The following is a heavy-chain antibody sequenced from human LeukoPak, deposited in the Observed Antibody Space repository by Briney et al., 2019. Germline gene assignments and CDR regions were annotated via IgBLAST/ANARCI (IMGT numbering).Heavy chain of an antibody. CDR1: GGSVSSGSYY. V-gene: IGHV4-61*01. J-gene: IGHJ4*02. Sequence: SETLSLTCTVSGGSVSSGSYYWSWIRQPPGKGLEWIGYIYYSGSTNYNPSLKSRVTISVDTSKNQFSLKLSSVTAADTAVYYCARGNWGKTYYDSSGPRFDYWGQGTLVTVSS. CDR2: IYYSGST. CDR3: ARGNWGKTYYDSSGPRFDY. D-gene: IGHD3-22*01.